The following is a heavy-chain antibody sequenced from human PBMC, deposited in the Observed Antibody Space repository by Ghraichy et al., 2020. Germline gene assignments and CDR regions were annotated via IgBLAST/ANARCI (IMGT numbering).Heavy chain of an antibody. CDR2: ISAYNGNT. CDR1: GYTFTSYG. Sequence: ASVKVSCKASGYTFTSYGISWVRQAPGQGLEWMGWISAYNGNTNYAQKLQGRVTMTTDTSTSTAYMELRSLRSDDTAVYYCARDANEQLRFLEWLYGYYYMDVWGKGTTVTVSS. J-gene: IGHJ6*03. CDR3: ARDANEQLRFLEWLYGYYYMDV. D-gene: IGHD3-3*01. V-gene: IGHV1-18*04.